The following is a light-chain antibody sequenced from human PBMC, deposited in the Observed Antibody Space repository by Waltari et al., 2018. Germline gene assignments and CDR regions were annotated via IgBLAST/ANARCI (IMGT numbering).Light chain of an antibody. V-gene: IGLV1-40*01. Sequence: QSVLTQPPSVSGAPGQRVTISCTGSGSNIGAGYDVHWYQQLPRAAPKLLIYGSSTRPLGVPDRFFGSTSGTSASLAITGLQAEDEADYYCQSYDTSLSVVFGGGTKLT. J-gene: IGLJ3*02. CDR3: QSYDTSLSVV. CDR2: GSS. CDR1: GSNIGAGYD.